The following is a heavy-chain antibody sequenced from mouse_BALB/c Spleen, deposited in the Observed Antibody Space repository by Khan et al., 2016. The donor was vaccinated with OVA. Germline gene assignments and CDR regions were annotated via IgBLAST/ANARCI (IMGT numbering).Heavy chain of an antibody. J-gene: IGHJ3*01. CDR1: GYTFTSYW. Sequence: VRLQQSGAELVKPGASVKLSCKTSGYTFTSYWIQWVKQRPGQGLGWIGQIFPGTDTTYYNENFKGKATLTVDTSSNTAYMQFSSLTSEDSAVYFCARGYFGNYEFAYWGQGTLVTVS. V-gene: IGHV1S132*01. CDR2: IFPGTDTT. CDR3: ARGYFGNYEFAY. D-gene: IGHD2-1*01.